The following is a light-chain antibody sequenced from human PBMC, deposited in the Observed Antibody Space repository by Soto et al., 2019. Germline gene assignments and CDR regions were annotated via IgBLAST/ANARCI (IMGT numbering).Light chain of an antibody. Sequence: QSVLTQPPSASGTPGQRVTISCSGSSSNIGSNTVHWYQQLPGTAPKLLIYSNDQRPSGVPDRFSGSKSGTSASLAISGLQSEDEADYHCAAWDDSLNGVVLGGGTQLTVL. CDR2: SND. J-gene: IGLJ2*01. CDR3: AAWDDSLNGVV. CDR1: SSNIGSNT. V-gene: IGLV1-44*01.